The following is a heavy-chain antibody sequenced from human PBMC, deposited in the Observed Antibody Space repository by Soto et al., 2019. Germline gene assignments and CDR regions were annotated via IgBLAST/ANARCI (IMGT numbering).Heavy chain of an antibody. CDR1: GFTFSSYA. CDR2: IGRTGGST. J-gene: IGHJ4*02. V-gene: IGHV3-23*01. Sequence: VGSLRLSCEVSGFTFSSYAMSWVRQAPGKGLEWVSTIGRTGGSTFYADSVKGRFTISRDMSKNTLYMQLNSLRVDDTAVYYCAKDSRSNSRIRWGQGTLVTVSS. D-gene: IGHD4-4*01. CDR3: AKDSRSNSRIR.